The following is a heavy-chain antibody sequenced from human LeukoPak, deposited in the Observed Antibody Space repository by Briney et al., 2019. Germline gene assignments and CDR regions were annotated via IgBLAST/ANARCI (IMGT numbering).Heavy chain of an antibody. CDR3: ARDGYCSSTSCYLVRGFDP. CDR1: GYTFTSYY. V-gene: IGHV1-46*01. CDR2: INPSGGST. D-gene: IGHD2-2*03. Sequence: GASVKVSCKAFGYTFTSYYMHWVRQAPGQGLEWMGIINPSGGSTSYAQKFQGRVTMTRDMSTSTVYMELSSLRSEDTAVYYCARDGYCSSTSCYLVRGFDPWGQGTLVTVSS. J-gene: IGHJ5*02.